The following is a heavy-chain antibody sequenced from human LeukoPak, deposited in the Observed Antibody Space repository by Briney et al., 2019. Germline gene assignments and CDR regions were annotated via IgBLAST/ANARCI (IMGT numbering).Heavy chain of an antibody. J-gene: IGHJ4*02. CDR1: GFTVSSNY. CDR3: AKEFDYGDSYGSFDY. Sequence: GGSLRLSCAASGFTVSSNYMSWVRQAPGKGLEWVSVIYSGGSTYYADSVKGRFTISRDNSKNTLYLQMNSLRAEDTAVYYCAKEFDYGDSYGSFDYWGQGTLVTVSS. D-gene: IGHD4-17*01. CDR2: IYSGGST. V-gene: IGHV3-53*01.